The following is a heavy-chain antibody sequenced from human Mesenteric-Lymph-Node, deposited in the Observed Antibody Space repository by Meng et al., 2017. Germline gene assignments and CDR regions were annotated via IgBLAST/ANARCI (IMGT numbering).Heavy chain of an antibody. J-gene: IGHJ6*02. CDR3: AKQKVGATTYYYYYSMDV. CDR1: GYTFTSYD. CDR2: MNPNSGNT. V-gene: IGHV1-8*01. D-gene: IGHD1-26*01. Sequence: ASVKVSCKASGYTFTSYDINWVRQATGQGLEWMGWMNPNSGNTGYAQKFQGRVTMTRNTSISTAYMELSSLRSEDTAVYYCAKQKVGATTYYYYYSMDVWGQGTTVTVSS.